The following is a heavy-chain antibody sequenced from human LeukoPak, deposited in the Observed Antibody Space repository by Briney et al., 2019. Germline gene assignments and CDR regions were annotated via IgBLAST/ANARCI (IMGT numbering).Heavy chain of an antibody. V-gene: IGHV3-7*01. CDR1: GFTFSSYW. J-gene: IGHJ4*02. Sequence: PGGSLRLSCVASGFTFSSYWMSWFRHSPGKGLEWLGNINQDGREKYYVDSVKGRFTISRDNAKNSLYLQMNSLRAEDTAVYYCARDRGSSGWYEFDYWGQGTLVTVSS. CDR2: INQDGREK. D-gene: IGHD6-19*01. CDR3: ARDRGSSGWYEFDY.